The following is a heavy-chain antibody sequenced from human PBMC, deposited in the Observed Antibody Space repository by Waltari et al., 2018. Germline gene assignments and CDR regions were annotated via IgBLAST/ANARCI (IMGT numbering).Heavy chain of an antibody. V-gene: IGHV1-2*06. D-gene: IGHD2-15*01. Sequence: QVQLVQSGAEVKKPGASVKVSCKASGYTFTGYYMHWVRQAPGQGLEWMGRINPTRGGTNYAQKVQGRVTMTRDTSISKAYMELSRMRSDDTAVYYCARLDIVVVVAARDYWGQGTLVTVSS. J-gene: IGHJ4*02. CDR1: GYTFTGYY. CDR3: ARLDIVVVVAARDY. CDR2: INPTRGGT.